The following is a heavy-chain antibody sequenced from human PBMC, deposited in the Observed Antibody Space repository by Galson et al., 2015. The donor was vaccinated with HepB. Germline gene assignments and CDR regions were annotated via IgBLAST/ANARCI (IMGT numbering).Heavy chain of an antibody. CDR3: AKAAGYYANNGFDY. CDR1: GFTFNDYT. CDR2: ISWDGGST. D-gene: IGHD3-22*01. V-gene: IGHV3-43*01. J-gene: IGHJ4*02. Sequence: SLRLSCAAFGFTFNDYTMHWVRQAPGKGLEWVSLISWDGGSTYYADSVKGRFTISRDNSKNSLYLQMNSLRTEDAAFYYCAKAAGYYANNGFDYWGQGTLVTVSS.